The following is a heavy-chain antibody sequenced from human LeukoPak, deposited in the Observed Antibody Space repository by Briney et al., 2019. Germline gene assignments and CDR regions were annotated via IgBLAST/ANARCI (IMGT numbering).Heavy chain of an antibody. V-gene: IGHV1-2*02. CDR2: INPNSGGT. J-gene: IGHJ5*02. D-gene: IGHD5-12*01. CDR1: GYTFTGYY. Sequence: APVKVSCKASGYTFTGYYMHWVRQAPGRGLEWMGWINPNSGGTNFAQNFQGRLTMTRDTSISTAYMELSRLRSDDTAVYYCARVSGYDTTNWFDPWGQGTLVTVSS. CDR3: ARVSGYDTTNWFDP.